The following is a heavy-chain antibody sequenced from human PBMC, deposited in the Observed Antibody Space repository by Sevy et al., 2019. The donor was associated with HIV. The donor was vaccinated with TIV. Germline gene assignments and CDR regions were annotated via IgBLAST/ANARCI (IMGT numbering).Heavy chain of an antibody. J-gene: IGHJ4*02. CDR1: GFSLNSYW. D-gene: IGHD6-13*01. Sequence: GGSLRLSCAASGFSLNSYWMSWVRQAPGKGLEWVANIKQDGSVKYYVDSVKGRFTISRANARNLLYLEMNSLRAEDTAFYYCVRAIAADGSFWGQGTLVTVSS. V-gene: IGHV3-7*01. CDR3: VRAIAADGSF. CDR2: IKQDGSVK.